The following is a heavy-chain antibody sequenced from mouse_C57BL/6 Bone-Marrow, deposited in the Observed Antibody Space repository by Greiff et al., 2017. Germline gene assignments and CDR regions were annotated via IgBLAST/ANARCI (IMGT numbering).Heavy chain of an antibody. D-gene: IGHD1-1*01. CDR3: ARLEFDGSSGDWYFDV. J-gene: IGHJ1*03. CDR2: IYPRDGST. Sequence: VQLQQSGPELVKPGASVKLSCKASGYTFTSYDINWVKQRPGQGLEWIGWIYPRDGSTKYNEKFTGKATLTVVTSSSTAYMELHSLTSEDAAVYFCARLEFDGSSGDWYFDVWGTGTTVTVSS. CDR1: GYTFTSYD. V-gene: IGHV1-85*01.